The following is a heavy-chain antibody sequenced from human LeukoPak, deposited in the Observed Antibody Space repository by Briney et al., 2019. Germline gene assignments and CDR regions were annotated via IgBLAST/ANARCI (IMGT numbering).Heavy chain of an antibody. J-gene: IGHJ4*02. CDR1: GFTFSGSA. Sequence: GGSLTLSCAASGFTFSGSAMHWVRQASGKGPEWVGRIRSRAKNYATAYASSVRGRFTISRDDSKNTAYLQMNSLKREDTAMYYCMLTHDYGDNWGQGNQVTVSS. V-gene: IGHV3-73*01. CDR3: MLTHDYGDN. CDR2: IRSRAKNYAT. D-gene: IGHD4-17*01.